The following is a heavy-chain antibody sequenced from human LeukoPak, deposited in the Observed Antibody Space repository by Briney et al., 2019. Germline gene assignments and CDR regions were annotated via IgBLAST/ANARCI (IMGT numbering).Heavy chain of an antibody. V-gene: IGHV1-2*02. D-gene: IGHD2-15*01. J-gene: IGHJ5*02. Sequence: ASVKVSCKASGYTFTRYYMHWVRQAPGQGLEWMGWINPNSGGTNYARKFQGRVTMTRDTSISTAYMELSRLRSDDTAVYYCARDGYCSGGSCYGWFDPWGQGTLVTVSS. CDR3: ARDGYCSGGSCYGWFDP. CDR1: GYTFTRYY. CDR2: INPNSGGT.